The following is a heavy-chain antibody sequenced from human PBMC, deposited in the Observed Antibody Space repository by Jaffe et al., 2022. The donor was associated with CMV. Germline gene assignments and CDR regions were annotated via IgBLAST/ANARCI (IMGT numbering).Heavy chain of an antibody. CDR2: ISGSGGST. CDR3: AKDLGDYVFWGTLYGMDV. CDR1: GFTFSSYA. D-gene: IGHD3-16*01. J-gene: IGHJ6*02. V-gene: IGHV3-23*01. Sequence: EVQLLESGGGLVQPGGSLRLSCAASGFTFSSYAMSWVRQAPGKGLEWVSAISGSGGSTYYADSVKGRFTISRDNSKNTLYLQMNSLRAEDTAVYYCAKDLGDYVFWGTLYGMDVWGQGTTVTVSS.